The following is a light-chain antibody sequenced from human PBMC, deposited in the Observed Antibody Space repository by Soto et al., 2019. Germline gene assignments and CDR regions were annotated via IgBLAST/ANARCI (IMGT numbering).Light chain of an antibody. CDR3: SSYTSSTNYV. V-gene: IGLV2-14*01. CDR2: EVS. CDR1: SIDIAPYNY. J-gene: IGLJ1*01. Sequence: QSALTQPASVSGSPGQSLNISCTGTSIDIAPYNYVSWYQQHPGKAPKLIIYEVSYRPSGISNRFSGSKSGNTASLTISGLQAEDEADYYCSSYTSSTNYVFGTGTKVTVL.